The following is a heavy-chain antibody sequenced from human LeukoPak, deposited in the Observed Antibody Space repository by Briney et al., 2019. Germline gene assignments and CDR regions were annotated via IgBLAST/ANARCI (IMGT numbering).Heavy chain of an antibody. J-gene: IGHJ4*02. CDR2: IKSKTDGGTT. D-gene: IGHD1-26*01. V-gene: IGHV3-15*01. Sequence: GGSLRLSCAASGFTFSSYWMSWVRQAPGKGLEWVGRIKSKTDGGTTDYAAPVKGRFTISRDDSKNTLYLQMNSLKTEDTAVYYCTTYSGSYRPFDYWGQGTLVTVSS. CDR1: GFTFSSYW. CDR3: TTYSGSYRPFDY.